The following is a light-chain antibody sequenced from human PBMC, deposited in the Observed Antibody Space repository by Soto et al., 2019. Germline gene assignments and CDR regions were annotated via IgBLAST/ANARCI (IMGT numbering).Light chain of an antibody. J-gene: IGKJ1*01. CDR1: QSISSY. V-gene: IGKV1-39*01. CDR3: QPSYSTPS. CDR2: AAS. Sequence: DIQMTQSPSSLSASVGDRVTITCRASQSISSYLNWYQQKPGKAPKLLIYAASSLQSGVPSRFSGSGSGTDFTLTISSLQPEDFATYYCQPSYSTPSFRQGTKVDIK.